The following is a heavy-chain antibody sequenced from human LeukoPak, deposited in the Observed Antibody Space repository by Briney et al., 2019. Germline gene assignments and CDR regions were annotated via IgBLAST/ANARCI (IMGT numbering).Heavy chain of an antibody. D-gene: IGHD3-22*01. CDR3: ARGYDSSGYYEGTVDWFDP. CDR2: ISAYNGNT. J-gene: IGHJ5*02. Sequence: ASVKVSCKASGYTFTSYDISWVRQAPGQGLEWMGWISAYNGNTNYAQKLQGRVTMTTDTSTSTAYMELRSLRSDDTAVYYCARGYDSSGYYEGTVDWFDPWGQGTLVTVSS. V-gene: IGHV1-18*01. CDR1: GYTFTSYD.